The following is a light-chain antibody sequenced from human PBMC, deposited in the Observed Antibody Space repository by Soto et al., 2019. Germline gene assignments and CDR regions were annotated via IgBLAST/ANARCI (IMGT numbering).Light chain of an antibody. V-gene: IGLV2-14*03. J-gene: IGLJ1*01. Sequence: QSALTQPASVSGSPGQSITISCTGTSSDLGTYNYVSWYQQHPDKAPKLIIYDVRNRPSGISDRFSGSKSGDTASLIISGLQAEDEAEYFCFSFTTTSTHVFGTGTKLTVL. CDR2: DVR. CDR1: SSDLGTYNY. CDR3: FSFTTTSTHV.